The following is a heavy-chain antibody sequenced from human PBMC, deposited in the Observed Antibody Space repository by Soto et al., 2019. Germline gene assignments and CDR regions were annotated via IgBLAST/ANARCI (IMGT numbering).Heavy chain of an antibody. Sequence: KTTETLSLTCAVYGGSVNGYYCNWIRQPPWKGLEWIGEINHTGGTHYNPSLKSRVTMSVDTSKNQFSLMLSSVTAADTAIYYCATLIMVFRLLLPPFDPWGQAIQVSVSS. CDR2: INHTGGT. J-gene: IGHJ5*02. D-gene: IGHD2-21*01. CDR1: GGSVNGYY. CDR3: ATLIMVFRLLLPPFDP. V-gene: IGHV4-34*01.